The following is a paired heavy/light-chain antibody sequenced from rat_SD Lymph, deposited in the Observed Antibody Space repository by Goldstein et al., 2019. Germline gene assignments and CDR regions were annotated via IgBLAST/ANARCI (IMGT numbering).Heavy chain of an antibody. J-gene: IGHJ2*01. Sequence: EVQLVESGGGLVQPGRSLKLSCVASGFTFSNYGMNWIRQAPGKGLEWVAYISSGSSYIYYAETVKGRFTISRDNAKNTLYLQMTSLRSEDTALYYCARQSITDWGQGVMVTVSS. CDR1: GFTFSNYG. CDR2: ISSGSSYI. CDR3: ARQSITD. D-gene: IGHD1-4*01. V-gene: IGHV5-34*01.
Light chain of an antibody. J-gene: IGKJ5*01. CDR2: QVS. Sequence: DVVMTQTPVSLSLAIGQPASISCKSSQSLLGTSGKTFLNWILQRPGQSPKRLIYQVSKLYSEVPDRFSGSGSETEFTLKISRVEAEDLGVYYCWQGTHFPLTFGSGTKLEIK. CDR3: WQGTHFPLT. CDR1: QSLLGTSGKTF. V-gene: IGKV1S1*01.